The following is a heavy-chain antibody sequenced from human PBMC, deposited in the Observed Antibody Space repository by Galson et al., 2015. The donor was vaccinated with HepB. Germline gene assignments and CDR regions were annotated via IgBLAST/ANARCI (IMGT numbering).Heavy chain of an antibody. D-gene: IGHD6-13*01. CDR3: AKIQRIEAAFSNCLDP. V-gene: IGHV3-23*01. J-gene: IGHJ5*02. CDR1: GFTLSNYI. CDR2: ISGSGGSK. Sequence: SLRLSCAASGFTLSNYIMSWVRQAPGKGLEWISGISGSGGSKYYAESGKGRFSISRDNSKNTLSLQMNSLRAEDTAVYYCAKIQRIEAAFSNCLDPWGQGTLVTVSS.